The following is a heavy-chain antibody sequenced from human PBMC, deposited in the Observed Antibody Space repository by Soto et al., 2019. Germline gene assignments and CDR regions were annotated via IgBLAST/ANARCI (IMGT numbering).Heavy chain of an antibody. CDR1: GCSISSGDYY. CDR3: ARDILYRLDY. J-gene: IGHJ4*02. V-gene: IGHV4-30-4*01. CDR2: IYYSGSA. Sequence: SETLSLTCTVSGCSISSGDYYWSWIRQPPGKGLEWIGYIYYSGSAYYDPSLKSRVTISVDTSKNQFSLKLSSVTAADTAVYYCARDILYRLDYWGQGILVTVS. D-gene: IGHD3-9*01.